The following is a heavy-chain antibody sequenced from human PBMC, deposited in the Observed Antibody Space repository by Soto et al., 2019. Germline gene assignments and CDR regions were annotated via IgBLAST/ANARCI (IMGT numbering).Heavy chain of an antibody. V-gene: IGHV3-30*18. J-gene: IGHJ4*02. CDR3: AKGSGGFHY. CDR2: ISYDGSNK. Sequence: QVQLVESGGGVVQPGRSLRLSCAASGFTFSSYGMHWVRQAPGKGLEWVAVISYDGSNKYYADSVKGRFTMSRDNSKNTLYLQMNSLRAEETAVYYCAKGSGGFHYWGQGTLVTVSS. CDR1: GFTFSSYG.